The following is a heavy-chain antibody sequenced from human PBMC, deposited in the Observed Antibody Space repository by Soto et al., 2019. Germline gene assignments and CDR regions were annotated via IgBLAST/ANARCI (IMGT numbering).Heavy chain of an antibody. CDR1: GFTFSSYA. CDR2: ISGSGGST. J-gene: IGHJ3*02. V-gene: IGHV3-23*01. Sequence: EVQLLESGGGLVQPGGSLRLSCAASGFTFSSYAMSWVRKAPGKGLEWVAAISGSGGSTYYADSVKGRFTISRDNSKNTQYLQMNSLRAEDTAVYYCAKSYLPVRGGYAFDIWGQGTMVTVSS. CDR3: AKSYLPVRGGYAFDI. D-gene: IGHD3-10*01.